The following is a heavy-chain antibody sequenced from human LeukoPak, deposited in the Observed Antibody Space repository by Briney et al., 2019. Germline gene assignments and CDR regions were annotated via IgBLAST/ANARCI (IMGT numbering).Heavy chain of an antibody. CDR2: INHSGST. D-gene: IGHD2-15*01. CDR1: GGSFSGYY. V-gene: IGHV4-34*01. J-gene: IGHJ4*02. CDR3: ARGGRYCSGGSCKYFDY. Sequence: SETLSLTCAVYGGSFSGYYWSWIRQPPGKGLEWIGEINHSGSTNYNPSLKSRVTISVDTSKNQFSLKLSSVTDADTAVYYCARGGRYCSGGSCKYFDYWGQGTLVTVSS.